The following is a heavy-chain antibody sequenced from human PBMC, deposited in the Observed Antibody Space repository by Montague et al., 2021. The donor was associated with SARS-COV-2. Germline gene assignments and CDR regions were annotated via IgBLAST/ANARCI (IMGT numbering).Heavy chain of an antibody. V-gene: IGHV4-59*01. D-gene: IGHD5-12*01. CDR3: ARTSRGSRCFYGFDV. Sequence: SETLSLTCTVSGDSISAYYWSWIRQPPGMGLEWIGDIFRSGATNYNPPLKSRVIISLDTSKSQLSLRLSSVTAADTAIYYCARTSRGSRCFYGFDVWGQGTTVTVSS. J-gene: IGHJ6*02. CDR1: GDSISAYY. CDR2: IFRSGAT.